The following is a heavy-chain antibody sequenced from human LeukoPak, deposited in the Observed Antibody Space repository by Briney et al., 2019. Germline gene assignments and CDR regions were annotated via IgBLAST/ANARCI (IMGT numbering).Heavy chain of an antibody. CDR1: GGSISRGDHY. D-gene: IGHD3-3*01. CDR3: ASTPFWSGFYYYGMDV. Sequence: PSETLSLTCTMSGGSISRGDHYWSWIRQHPGKGLEWIGYIFYSGSTNYNPSLKSRVTISVDTSKNQFSLKLSSVTAADTAVYYCASTPFWSGFYYYGMDVWGQGTTVTVSS. J-gene: IGHJ6*02. V-gene: IGHV4-61*08. CDR2: IFYSGST.